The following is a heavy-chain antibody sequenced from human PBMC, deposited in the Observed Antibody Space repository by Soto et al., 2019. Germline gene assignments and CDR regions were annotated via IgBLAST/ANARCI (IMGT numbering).Heavy chain of an antibody. V-gene: IGHV3-33*01. CDR1: GFTFSHHR. J-gene: IGHJ4*02. D-gene: IGHD1-26*01. CDR2: IYYDGSNE. Sequence: QVQLVESGGGVVQPGRSLRLSCAASGFTFSHHRMHWVRQAPGKGLEWVARIYYDGSNEYYADSVKGRFTISRDSSKNTLYLQMNSLRAEDTAVYYCARGRGSGSFYQLDYWGQGTLVTVSS. CDR3: ARGRGSGSFYQLDY.